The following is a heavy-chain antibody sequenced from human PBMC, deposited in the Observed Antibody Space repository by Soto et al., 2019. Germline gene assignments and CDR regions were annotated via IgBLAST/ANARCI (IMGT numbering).Heavy chain of an antibody. J-gene: IGHJ4*02. Sequence: GGSLRLSCAASGFTFSGSAIHWVRQVSGKGLEWVGRIRGKANTYATAYAEPVRGRFTISRDDSKKMAFLQMNSLKTEDTAVYYCVPYCSDGVCYIQFNSWGQRTLDTVSS. CDR1: GFTFSGSA. CDR3: VPYCSDGVCYIQFNS. V-gene: IGHV3-73*01. D-gene: IGHD2-8*01. CDR2: IRGKANTYAT.